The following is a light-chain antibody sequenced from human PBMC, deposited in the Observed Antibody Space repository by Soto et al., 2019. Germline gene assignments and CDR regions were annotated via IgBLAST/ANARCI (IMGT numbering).Light chain of an antibody. J-gene: IGKJ1*01. CDR3: QQYNSYST. Sequence: DIQMNQSPSTLYASVGDRVTITCRASQSISSWLAWYQQKPGKAPKLLIYDASSLESGVPSRFSGSGSGTEFTLTISSLQPDDFATYYCQQYNSYSTFGQGTKVEIK. CDR1: QSISSW. V-gene: IGKV1-5*01. CDR2: DAS.